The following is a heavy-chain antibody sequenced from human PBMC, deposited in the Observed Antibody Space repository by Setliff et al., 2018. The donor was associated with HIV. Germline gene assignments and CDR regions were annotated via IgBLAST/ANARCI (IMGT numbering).Heavy chain of an antibody. J-gene: IGHJ4*02. CDR2: IYHHAIT. V-gene: IGHV4-38-2*02. D-gene: IGHD4-17*01. Sequence: SETLSLTCAVSCYSINSGYYWGWIRQPPGKGLEWIGSIYHHAITYYNQSLKSRVTISVDTSKNKFSLKLSSVTSADTAVHYCARDPPRYGDSKDYWGQGTLVTVSS. CDR3: ARDPPRYGDSKDY. CDR1: CYSINSGYY.